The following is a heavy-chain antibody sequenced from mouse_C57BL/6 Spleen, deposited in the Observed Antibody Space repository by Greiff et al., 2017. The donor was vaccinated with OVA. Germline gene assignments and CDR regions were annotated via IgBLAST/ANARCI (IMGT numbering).Heavy chain of an antibody. Sequence: VQLQQSGPELVKPGASVKIPCKASGYTFTDYNMDWVKQSHGKSLEWIGDINPNNGGTIYNQKFKGKATLTVDKSSSTAYMQLRSLPSEYTAVLDGARRGSSLYWYCDDWGTGTTVNGSS. CDR3: ARRGSSLYWYCDD. J-gene: IGHJ1*03. CDR1: GYTFTDYN. V-gene: IGHV1-18*01. CDR2: INPNNGGT. D-gene: IGHD1-1*01.